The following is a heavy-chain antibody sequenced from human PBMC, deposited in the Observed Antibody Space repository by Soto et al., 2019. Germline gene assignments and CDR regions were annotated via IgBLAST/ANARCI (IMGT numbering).Heavy chain of an antibody. CDR2: ISAYNGNT. CDR3: ARDVGYCSSPSCYSEVSHD. D-gene: IGHD2-2*01. Sequence: QVQLVESGAEVKKPGASVKVSCKASGYTFTNYGISWVRQAPGQGLEWMGWISAYNGNTNYAQNLQGRVTMTTDTXXSXAXXELRSLRSDDTAVYYCARDVGYCSSPSCYSEVSHDWGQGTLVTVSS. J-gene: IGHJ4*02. V-gene: IGHV1-18*01. CDR1: GYTFTNYG.